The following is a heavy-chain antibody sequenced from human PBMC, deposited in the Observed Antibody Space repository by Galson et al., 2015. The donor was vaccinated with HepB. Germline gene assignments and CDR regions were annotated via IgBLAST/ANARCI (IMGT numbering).Heavy chain of an antibody. V-gene: IGHV4-39*07. Sequence: SETLSLTCTVSGASISSSLYYWVWIRQPPEKGLEWIGSIYYTGNTYYKSSLKSRVTISADMSKNQFSLKVNSVTAADTAVYYCARAAGDSSTYAKDYWGQGSLVTVTS. CDR1: GASISSSLYY. D-gene: IGHD5-18*01. CDR3: ARAAGDSSTYAKDY. J-gene: IGHJ4*02. CDR2: IYYTGNT.